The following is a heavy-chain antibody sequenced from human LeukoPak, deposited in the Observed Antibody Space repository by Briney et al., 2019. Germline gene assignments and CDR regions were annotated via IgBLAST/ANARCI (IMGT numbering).Heavy chain of an antibody. D-gene: IGHD6-13*01. CDR3: AKAVSSTWSCIDY. V-gene: IGHV3-30*18. CDR2: ISYDGSNK. Sequence: GGSLRLSCAASGFTFSSYGMHWVRQAPGKGLEWVAVISYDGSNKYYADSVRGRFTISRDNSKNTLYLQMNSLRAEDTAVYYCAKAVSSTWSCIDYWGQGTLVTVSS. CDR1: GFTFSSYG. J-gene: IGHJ4*02.